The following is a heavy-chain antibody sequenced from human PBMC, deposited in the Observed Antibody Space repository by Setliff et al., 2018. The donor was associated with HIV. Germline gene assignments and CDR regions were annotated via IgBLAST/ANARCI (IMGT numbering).Heavy chain of an antibody. CDR2: IRTKANSYAT. D-gene: IGHD2-2*01. CDR1: GFTFSSYW. Sequence: GGSLRLSCAASGFTFSSYWMHWVRQASGKGLEWVGHIRTKANSYATVYAASVKGRFTISRDDAKSTAYLQMSSLKTEDTALYYCIPGGSSSIFFPHWGRGTLVTVSS. CDR3: IPGGSSSIFFPH. J-gene: IGHJ4*02. V-gene: IGHV3-73*01.